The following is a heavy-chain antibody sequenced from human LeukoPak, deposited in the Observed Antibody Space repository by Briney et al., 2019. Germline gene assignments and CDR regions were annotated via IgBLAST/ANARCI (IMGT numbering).Heavy chain of an antibody. D-gene: IGHD1-26*01. Sequence: GGSLRLSCAASGFTFSSYAMSWARQAPGKGLEWVSAISGSGGSTYYADSVKGRFTISRDNAKNSLYLQMNSLRPEDTALYYCAKVRAPLSGNSYYFDYWGQGTLVTVSS. J-gene: IGHJ4*02. V-gene: IGHV3-23*01. CDR3: AKVRAPLSGNSYYFDY. CDR2: ISGSGGST. CDR1: GFTFSSYA.